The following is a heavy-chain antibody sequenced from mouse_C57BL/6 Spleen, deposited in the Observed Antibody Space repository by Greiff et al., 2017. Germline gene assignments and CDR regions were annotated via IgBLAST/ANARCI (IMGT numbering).Heavy chain of an antibody. J-gene: IGHJ2*01. V-gene: IGHV5-9*01. CDR3: EGQAGDYYGSSSAFGY. CDR2: ISGGGGNT. Sequence: EVKLVESGGGLVKPGGSLKLSCAASGFTFSSYTMSWVRQTPEKRLEWVATISGGGGNTYYPDSVKGRVTISRDNAKNTLYLQMISLRSEDTALYYCEGQAGDYYGSSSAFGYWGQGTTLTVSS. D-gene: IGHD1-1*01. CDR1: GFTFSSYT.